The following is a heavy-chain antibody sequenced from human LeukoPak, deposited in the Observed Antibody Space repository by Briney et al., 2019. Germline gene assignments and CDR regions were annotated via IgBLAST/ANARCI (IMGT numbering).Heavy chain of an antibody. Sequence: SETLSLTCTVSGSSISSGYYWGWIRQPPGKGLEWIGEIYHSGSTNYNPSLKSRVTISVDKSKNQFSLKLSSVTAADTAVYYCARARYYYGSGSYDDYYYYGMDVWGQGTAVTVSS. D-gene: IGHD3-10*01. V-gene: IGHV4-38-2*02. J-gene: IGHJ6*02. CDR1: GSSISSGYY. CDR3: ARARYYYGSGSYDDYYYYGMDV. CDR2: IYHSGST.